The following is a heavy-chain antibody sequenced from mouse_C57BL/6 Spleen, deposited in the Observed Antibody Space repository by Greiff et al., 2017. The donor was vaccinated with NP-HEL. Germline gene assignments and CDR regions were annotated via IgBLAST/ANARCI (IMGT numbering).Heavy chain of an antibody. CDR2: IYPGNSET. D-gene: IGHD1-1*01. V-gene: IGHV1-5*01. CDR3: TREGLYYGSSYWYFDV. CDR1: GYTFTSYW. J-gene: IGHJ1*03. Sequence: EVQLQQSGTVLARPGASVKMSCKTSGYTFTSYWMHWVKQRPGQGLEWIGAIYPGNSETSYNQKFKGKAKLTAVTSASTAYMELSSLTNEDSAVYCCTREGLYYGSSYWYFDVWGTGTTVTVSS.